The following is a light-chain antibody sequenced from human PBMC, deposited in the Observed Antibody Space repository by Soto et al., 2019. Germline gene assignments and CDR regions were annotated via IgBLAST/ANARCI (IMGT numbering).Light chain of an antibody. CDR3: QQYNKRPIT. J-gene: IGKJ5*01. Sequence: EIVMTPSPGPLSVSPGERVTLSCRASESLSVNLAWYQQKPGQAPRLLIYGTSIRATGVPARFSGSGSGTEFTLTISSLQSEDFVVYYCQQYNKRPITFGQGTRLEIK. CDR1: ESLSVN. CDR2: GTS. V-gene: IGKV3-15*01.